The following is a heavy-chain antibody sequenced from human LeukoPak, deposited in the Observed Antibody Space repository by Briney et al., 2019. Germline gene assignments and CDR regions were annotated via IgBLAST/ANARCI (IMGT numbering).Heavy chain of an antibody. D-gene: IGHD2-15*01. J-gene: IGHJ4*02. CDR2: IYYSGST. Sequence: SETVSLTCTASGGSIRSYYWSWIRQPPGKGLEWIGYIYYSGSTNSNPSLKSRVTISVDTSKNQFSLKVSSVTAADTAVYYCARALTPGYRSGGTCSYFDYWGQGTLVTVSS. CDR1: GGSIRSYY. CDR3: ARALTPGYRSGGTCSYFDY. V-gene: IGHV4-59*01.